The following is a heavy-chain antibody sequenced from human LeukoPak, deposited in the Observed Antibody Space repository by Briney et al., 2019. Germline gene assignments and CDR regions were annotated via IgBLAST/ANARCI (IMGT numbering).Heavy chain of an antibody. CDR3: AKSLGQWLESLGYYYYMDV. D-gene: IGHD6-19*01. CDR1: GFTLSSYG. V-gene: IGHV3-23*01. Sequence: GGSLRLSCAASGFTLSSYGMSWVRQAPGKGLEWVSAISGSGGSTYYADSVKGRFTISRDNSKNTLYLQMNSLRAEDTAVYYCAKSLGQWLESLGYYYYMDVWGKGTTVTISS. CDR2: ISGSGGST. J-gene: IGHJ6*03.